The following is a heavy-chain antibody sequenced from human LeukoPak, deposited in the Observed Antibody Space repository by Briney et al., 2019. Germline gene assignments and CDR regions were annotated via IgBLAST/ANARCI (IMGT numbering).Heavy chain of an antibody. D-gene: IGHD2-2*02. V-gene: IGHV3-30*18. Sequence: GRSLRLSCAASGFTFSSYGMHWARQAPGKGLEWVAVISYDGSNKYYADSVKGRFTISRDNSKNTLYLQMNSLRAEGTAVYYCAKVSCSSTSCYISYYYYGMDVWGQGTTVTVSS. J-gene: IGHJ6*02. CDR3: AKVSCSSTSCYISYYYYGMDV. CDR2: ISYDGSNK. CDR1: GFTFSSYG.